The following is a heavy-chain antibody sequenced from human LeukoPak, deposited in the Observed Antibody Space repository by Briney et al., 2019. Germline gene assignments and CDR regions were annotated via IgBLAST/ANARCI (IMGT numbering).Heavy chain of an antibody. CDR2: ISSSGYSI. CDR3: ASLYGDATSLDF. V-gene: IGHV3-21*01. D-gene: IGHD4-17*01. CDR1: GFTFSNFN. Sequence: PGGSLRLSCAASGFTFSNFNMNWVRQAPGKGLGWGSCISSSGYSIYYADSVKGRFTISRDNAKNSLYLRMNSLRAEDTAVYYCASLYGDATSLDFWGQGTLVTVSS. J-gene: IGHJ4*02.